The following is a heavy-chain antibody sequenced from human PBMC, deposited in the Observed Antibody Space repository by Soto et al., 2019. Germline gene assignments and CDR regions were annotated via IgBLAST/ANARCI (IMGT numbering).Heavy chain of an antibody. J-gene: IGHJ4*02. CDR3: AKRRGAGGHFDY. D-gene: IGHD2-15*01. CDR1: GFTFSSYA. Sequence: DVQLLESGGGLVQPEGSLRLSCAASGFTFSSYAMGWVRQGPGKGLEWVAVVSIGGSTHYADSVRGRFTISRDNSKNTLARQMNSLPAEDTAVYFCAKRRGAGGHFDYWGQGARVTVSS. CDR2: VSIGGST. V-gene: IGHV3-23*01.